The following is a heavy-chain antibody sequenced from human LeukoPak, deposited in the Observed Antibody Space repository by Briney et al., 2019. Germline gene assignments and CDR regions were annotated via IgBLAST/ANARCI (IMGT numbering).Heavy chain of an antibody. CDR1: GGSISSYY. Sequence: ETLSLTCTVSGGSISSYYWSWIRQPPGKGLEWIGYIYYSGSTNYNPSLKSRVTISVDTSKNQFSLKLSSVTAADTAMYYCARAAVHYYYGMDVWGQGTTVTVSS. D-gene: IGHD6-19*01. J-gene: IGHJ6*02. CDR2: IYYSGST. CDR3: ARAAVHYYYGMDV. V-gene: IGHV4-59*01.